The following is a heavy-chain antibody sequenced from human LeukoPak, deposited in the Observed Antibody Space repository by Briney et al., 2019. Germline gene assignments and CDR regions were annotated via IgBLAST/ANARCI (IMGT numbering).Heavy chain of an antibody. J-gene: IGHJ4*02. Sequence: GGSLRLSCAASGFTFSSDWMSWVRQAPGKGLEWVANINQDGSEKYYADSVKGRFTISRDNAKSSLYLQMNSLRAEDTAVYYCAKDYYGVSDYWGQGTLVTVSS. D-gene: IGHD4-17*01. CDR2: INQDGSEK. V-gene: IGHV3-7*01. CDR1: GFTFSSDW. CDR3: AKDYYGVSDY.